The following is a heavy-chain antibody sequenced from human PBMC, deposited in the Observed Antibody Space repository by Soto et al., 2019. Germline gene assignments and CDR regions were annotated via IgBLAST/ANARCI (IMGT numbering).Heavy chain of an antibody. Sequence: QVQLQESAPGLVKPSQTLSLTCTVSGGSISSGGYYWSWIRQHPGKGLEWIGYIYYSGSTYYNPYLKSQVTISVDTSKNEFSLKLSSVTAADTAVYYCARIPKVGDCSSTSCQLFHWFDPWGQGTLVTVSS. CDR2: IYYSGST. CDR1: GGSISSGGYY. CDR3: ARIPKVGDCSSTSCQLFHWFDP. D-gene: IGHD2-2*01. J-gene: IGHJ5*02. V-gene: IGHV4-31*01.